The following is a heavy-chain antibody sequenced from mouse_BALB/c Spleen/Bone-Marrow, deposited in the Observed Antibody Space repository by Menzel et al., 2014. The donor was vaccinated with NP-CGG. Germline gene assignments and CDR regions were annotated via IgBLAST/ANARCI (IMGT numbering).Heavy chain of an antibody. J-gene: IGHJ3*01. D-gene: IGHD4-1*01. CDR3: ARVWDWFAY. CDR2: ITSGGGNT. V-gene: IGHV5-9*02. CDR1: GFAFSSCD. Sequence: EVKVVESGGGLVKPGGSLKLSCTASGFAFSSCDMSWVRQTPEKRLEWVATITSGGGNTYYPDSVKGRLTISRDNARNTLYLQMSSLRSEDTALYYCARVWDWFAYWGQGTLVTVSA.